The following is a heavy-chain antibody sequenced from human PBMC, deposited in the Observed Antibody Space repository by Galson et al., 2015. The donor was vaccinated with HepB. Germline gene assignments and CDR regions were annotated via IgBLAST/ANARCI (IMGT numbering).Heavy chain of an antibody. CDR3: AREGNTMVRGVPRRWYFDL. D-gene: IGHD3-10*01. CDR1: GFTLSSYG. Sequence: SLRLSCAASGFTLSSYGMHWVRQAPGKGLEWVAVIWYDGSNKYYADSVKGRLTISRDNSKNTLYLQMNSLRAEDTAVYYCAREGNTMVRGVPRRWYFDLWGRGTLVTVSS. J-gene: IGHJ2*01. CDR2: IWYDGSNK. V-gene: IGHV3-33*08.